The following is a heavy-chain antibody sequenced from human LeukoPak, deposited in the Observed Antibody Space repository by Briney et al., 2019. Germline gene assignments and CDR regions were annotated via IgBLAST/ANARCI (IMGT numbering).Heavy chain of an antibody. J-gene: IGHJ4*02. Sequence: PGGSLRLSCAASGFTFSEYAMHWVRQAPGKGLEWVAVISYDGRQKYYGDSVKGRFTISRDNPKNTLYLQMNSLRDHDTAVYYCARVFLERLTSGYFDNWGQGTLVTVSS. CDR3: ARVFLERLTSGYFDN. CDR2: ISYDGRQK. V-gene: IGHV3-30-3*01. D-gene: IGHD3-3*01. CDR1: GFTFSEYA.